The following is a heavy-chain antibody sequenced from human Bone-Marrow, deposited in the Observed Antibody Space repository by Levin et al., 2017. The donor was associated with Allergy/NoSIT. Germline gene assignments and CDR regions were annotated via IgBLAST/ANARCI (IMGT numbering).Heavy chain of an antibody. CDR1: GTFLSSKY. D-gene: IGHD3-10*01. V-gene: IGHV4-59*01. Sequence: PSETLSLTCTVSGTFLSSKYWTWIRQSPGKGLEWIGYIFYDGGTKYNPSLKSRVTISADTSKNEFSLNVRSMTTADTAVYYCATGGTWFEGYYFDNWGQGTLITVSS. CDR2: IFYDGGT. J-gene: IGHJ4*02. CDR3: ATGGTWFEGYYFDN.